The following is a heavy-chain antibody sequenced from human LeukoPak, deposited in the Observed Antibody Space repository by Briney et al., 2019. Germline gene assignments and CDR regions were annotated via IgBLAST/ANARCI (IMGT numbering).Heavy chain of an antibody. D-gene: IGHD3-9*01. CDR1: GFSFSSYA. V-gene: IGHV3-30-3*01. Sequence: PGGSLRLSCVASGFSFSSYAMHWVRQAPGKGLEWVAIISYDGTNKYYADSVRGRFTISRDNSKNTLYLQMNSLRAEDTAVYYCARDFGWLSGFDNWGQGTLVTVSS. J-gene: IGHJ4*02. CDR2: ISYDGTNK. CDR3: ARDFGWLSGFDN.